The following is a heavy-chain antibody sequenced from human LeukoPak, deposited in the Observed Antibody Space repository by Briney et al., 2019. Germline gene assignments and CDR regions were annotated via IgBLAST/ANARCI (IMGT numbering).Heavy chain of an antibody. J-gene: IGHJ4*02. CDR1: GGSFSCYY. CDR3: AAVAYCGGDCYSMDY. Sequence: SETLSLTCAVYGGSFSCYYWSWIRQPPGKGLEWIGEINHSGSTNYNPSLKSRVTISVDTSKNQFSLKLSSVTAADTAVYYCAAVAYCGGDCYSMDYWGQGTLVTVSS. CDR2: INHSGST. V-gene: IGHV4-34*01. D-gene: IGHD2-21*02.